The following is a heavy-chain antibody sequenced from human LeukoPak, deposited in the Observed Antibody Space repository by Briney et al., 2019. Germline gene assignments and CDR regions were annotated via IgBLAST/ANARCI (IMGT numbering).Heavy chain of an antibody. V-gene: IGHV3-48*01. CDR3: ASWPVGWYGEDS. D-gene: IGHD6-19*01. J-gene: IGHJ4*02. CDR1: GFTFSTRS. CDR2: ISSSSDII. Sequence: QSGGSLRLSCAASGFTFSTRSMNWVRQAPGKGLEWVSYISSSSDIIHYADSVKGRFTISRDTPKNTLYLQMNSLRVEDTAVYYCASWPVGWYGEDSWGQGTLVTVSS.